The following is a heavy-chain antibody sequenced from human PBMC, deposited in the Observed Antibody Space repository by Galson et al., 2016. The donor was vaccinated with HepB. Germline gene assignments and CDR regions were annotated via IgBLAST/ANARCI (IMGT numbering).Heavy chain of an antibody. CDR1: GFTFSDNY. CDR3: TTGPPGYYYDSSGYHSV. J-gene: IGHJ4*02. D-gene: IGHD3-22*01. Sequence: SLRLSCAASGFTFSDNYMSWIRQAPGKGLEWLSYITSTGSYTNYAGSVKGRFPVSRDNAKNSLYLQMNGLRAEDTAVYYCTTGPPGYYYDSSGYHSVWGRGTLVTVSS. V-gene: IGHV3-11*06. CDR2: ITSTGSYT.